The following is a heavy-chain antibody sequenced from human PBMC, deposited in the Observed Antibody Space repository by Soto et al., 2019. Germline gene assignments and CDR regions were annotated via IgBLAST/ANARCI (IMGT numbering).Heavy chain of an antibody. CDR1: GGTFSSYA. J-gene: IGHJ4*02. CDR3: ARVTTFYDILTSSYALNYFDY. V-gene: IGHV1-69*06. D-gene: IGHD3-9*01. CDR2: IIPMFNTT. Sequence: SVKVSCKASGGTFSSYAISWVRQAPGQGLEWMGGIIPMFNTTNYAQRFQGRVTITADKSTSTVYMELNNLRAEDTAVYYCARVTTFYDILTSSYALNYFDYWGQGTRVTVSS.